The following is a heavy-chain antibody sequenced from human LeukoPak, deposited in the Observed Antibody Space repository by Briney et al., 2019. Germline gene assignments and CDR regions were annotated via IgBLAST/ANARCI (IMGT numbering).Heavy chain of an antibody. CDR2: IYPGDSDT. CDR3: ARPHWGGSYRYRDAFDI. J-gene: IGHJ3*02. CDR1: GYTFDTYW. V-gene: IGHV5-51*01. D-gene: IGHD3-16*02. Sequence: GESLKISCKGSGYTFDTYWIGWVRQMPGKGLEWMGIIYPGDSDTRYSPSFQGQVTISADKSISTAYLQWSSLKASDTAMYYCARPHWGGSYRYRDAFDIWGQGTMVTVSS.